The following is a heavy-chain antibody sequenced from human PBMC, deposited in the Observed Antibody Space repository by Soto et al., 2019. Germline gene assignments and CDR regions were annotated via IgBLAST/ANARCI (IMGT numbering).Heavy chain of an antibody. J-gene: IGHJ4*02. CDR1: GGTISNYD. CDR2: IYYSGST. CDR3: ARYGDYFFHY. Sequence: AAETLSLTCNVSGGTISNYDWSWIRQPPGKGLEWIGYIYYSGSTIYNPSLKSRVTISVDTSNIQFSQMLTSVTAADTAMYYWARYGDYFFHYWGPGTLGTVSS. V-gene: IGHV4-59*01. D-gene: IGHD4-17*01.